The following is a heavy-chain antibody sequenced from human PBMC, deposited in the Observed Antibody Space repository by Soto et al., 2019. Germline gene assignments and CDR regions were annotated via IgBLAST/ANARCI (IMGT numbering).Heavy chain of an antibody. CDR2: IIPIFGTA. V-gene: IGHV1-69*13. CDR1: GGTFSSYA. CDR3: ARALWFGELSLDY. Sequence: SVKVSCKASGGTFSSYAISWVRQAPGQGLEWMGGIIPIFGTANYAQKFQGRVTITADESTSTAYMELSRLRSDDTAVYYCARALWFGELSLDYWGQGTLVTVSS. D-gene: IGHD3-10*01. J-gene: IGHJ4*02.